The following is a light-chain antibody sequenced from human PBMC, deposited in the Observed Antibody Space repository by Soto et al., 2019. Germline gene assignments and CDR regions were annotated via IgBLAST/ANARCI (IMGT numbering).Light chain of an antibody. CDR1: SSDVGGYNY. Sequence: QPVLTQPASVSGSPGQSITISCTGTSSDVGGYNYVSWYQQHPGKAPKLMIYEVSNRPSGVANRFSGSKSGNTASLTISGLQAEDEAKYYCSSYTSSSIYVFGTGTKLTVL. CDR3: SSYTSSSIYV. J-gene: IGLJ1*01. CDR2: EVS. V-gene: IGLV2-14*01.